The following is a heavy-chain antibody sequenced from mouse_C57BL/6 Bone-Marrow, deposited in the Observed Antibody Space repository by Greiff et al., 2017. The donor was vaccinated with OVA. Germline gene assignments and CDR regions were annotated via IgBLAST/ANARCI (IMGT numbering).Heavy chain of an antibody. CDR2: IYPGDGDT. CDR1: GYAFSSSW. CDR3: AREDDYDWYYDV. J-gene: IGHJ1*03. D-gene: IGHD2-4*01. V-gene: IGHV1-82*01. Sequence: QVQLQQSGPELVKPGASVKISCKASGYAFSSSWMNWVKQRPGKGLEWIGRIYPGDGDTNYNGTFKGKATLTADKSSSTAYMQLSSLTSEDSAVYYCAREDDYDWYYDVWGTGTTVTVSS.